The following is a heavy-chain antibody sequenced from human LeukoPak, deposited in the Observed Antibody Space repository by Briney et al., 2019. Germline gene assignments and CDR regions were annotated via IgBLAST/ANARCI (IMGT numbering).Heavy chain of an antibody. CDR1: VFTVISNY. D-gene: IGHD3-9*01. V-gene: IGHV3-53*01. J-gene: IGHJ4*02. Sequence: GGSLRLSCAAPVFTVISNYMSGGRQAPGKGLEWVSVIYSGGSTYYADSVKGRFTISRDNSKNTLYLQMNSLTAEDTAVYYCAREDILTGFDYWGQGTLVTVSS. CDR2: IYSGGST. CDR3: AREDILTGFDY.